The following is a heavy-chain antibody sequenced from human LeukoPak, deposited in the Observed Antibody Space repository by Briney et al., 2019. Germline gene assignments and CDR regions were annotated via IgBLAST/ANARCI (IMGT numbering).Heavy chain of an antibody. CDR1: GYTFTAYY. D-gene: IGHD2-15*01. Sequence: ASVKVSCKASGYTFTAYYMHWVRQAPGQGFEWMGWINPNTGDRNYAQKFQGRVTVTRDTTISTAYMELGRLTSDDTAVYYCASYPRYVSSPPFDYWGQGTLVTVSS. V-gene: IGHV1-2*02. CDR3: ASYPRYVSSPPFDY. CDR2: INPNTGDR. J-gene: IGHJ4*02.